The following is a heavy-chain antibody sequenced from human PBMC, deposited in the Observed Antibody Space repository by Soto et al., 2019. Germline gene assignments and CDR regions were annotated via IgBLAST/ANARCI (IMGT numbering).Heavy chain of an antibody. D-gene: IGHD3-16*02. Sequence: ASVKVSCKASGFTFTSSAMQWVRQARGQRLEWIGWIVVGSGNTNYAQKFQERVTITRDMSTSTAYMELSSLRSEDTAVYYCAADHLGELSVDPYYYYMDVWGKGTTVTVSS. CDR3: AADHLGELSVDPYYYYMDV. CDR2: IVVGSGNT. CDR1: GFTFTSSA. V-gene: IGHV1-58*02. J-gene: IGHJ6*03.